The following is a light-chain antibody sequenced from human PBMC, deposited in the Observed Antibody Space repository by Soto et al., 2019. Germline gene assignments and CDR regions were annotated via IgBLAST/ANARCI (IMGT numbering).Light chain of an antibody. CDR1: SSDIGGYNA. Sequence: LTQPASVSGSTGQTITISCTGTSSDIGGYNAVSWYQHHPGKAPKLIIYEVTHRPSGVSDRFSASKSGNTASLTISGLQAEDEADYYCNSFRVSHLYVFGTGTKVTVL. CDR3: NSFRVSHLYV. CDR2: EVT. J-gene: IGLJ1*01. V-gene: IGLV2-14*01.